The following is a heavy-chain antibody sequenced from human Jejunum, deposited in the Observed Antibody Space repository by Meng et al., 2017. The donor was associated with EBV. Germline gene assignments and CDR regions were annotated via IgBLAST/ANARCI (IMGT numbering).Heavy chain of an antibody. J-gene: IGHJ4*02. Sequence: VLLVGAGGGLVQPGGSMRVYSEASGFNFSTYWMHWVRQTPGKGLELLSRINNDGSTTQYADSVRCRFTISRDNAKSTLYLQMNSLTAEDTAVYYCARNYRDYWGQGTLVTVSS. CDR3: ARNYRDY. V-gene: IGHV3-74*03. D-gene: IGHD4-11*01. CDR1: GFNFSTYW. CDR2: INNDGSTT.